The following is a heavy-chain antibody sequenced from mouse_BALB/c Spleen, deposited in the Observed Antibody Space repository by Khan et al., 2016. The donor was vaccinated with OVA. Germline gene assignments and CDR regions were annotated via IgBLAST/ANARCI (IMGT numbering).Heavy chain of an antibody. D-gene: IGHD4-1*01. V-gene: IGHV5-6*01. CDR1: GFTFSSYG. CDR3: ASHLTGSFAY. CDR2: ISSAGDYT. Sequence: EVELVESGGDLVKPGGSLKLSCAASGFTFSSYGMSWVRQTPDKRLEWVATISSAGDYTFYPDNVKGRFTISRDNAKNILYLQVSSLKSEDTAMYYCASHLTGSFAYWGQGTLVTVSA. J-gene: IGHJ3*01.